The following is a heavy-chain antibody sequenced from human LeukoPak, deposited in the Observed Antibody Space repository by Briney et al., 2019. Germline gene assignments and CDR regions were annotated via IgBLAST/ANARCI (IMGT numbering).Heavy chain of an antibody. CDR3: AKASTTWHDEH. Sequence: GGSLRLSCAGSGFTFINYAMTWVRQAPGKGLERVAAISGTGDNTYYADSVRGRFTISRDNSKNTMYLQMNRLRDEDTAMYYCAKASTTWHDEHWGQGILVTVSS. J-gene: IGHJ4*02. V-gene: IGHV3-23*01. D-gene: IGHD6-13*01. CDR1: GFTFINYA. CDR2: ISGTGDNT.